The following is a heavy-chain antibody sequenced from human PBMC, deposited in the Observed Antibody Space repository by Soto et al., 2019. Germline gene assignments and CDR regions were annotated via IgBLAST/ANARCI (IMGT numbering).Heavy chain of an antibody. CDR1: GFTFSSYS. CDR2: ISSSSSYI. CDR3: AIMRRVYSDYYGMDG. V-gene: IGHV3-21*01. D-gene: IGHD2-21*01. J-gene: IGHJ6*02. Sequence: GGSLRLSCAASGFTFSSYSMNWVRQAPGKGLEWVSSISSSSSYIYYADSVKGRFTISRDNAKNSLYLQMNSLRAEDTAVYYCAIMRRVYSDYYGMDGWGQGSSVTVSS.